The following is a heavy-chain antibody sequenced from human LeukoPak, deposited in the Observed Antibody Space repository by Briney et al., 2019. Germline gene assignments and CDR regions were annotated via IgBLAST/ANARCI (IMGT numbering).Heavy chain of an antibody. CDR3: ARGPNVGDTVTKTTDLDY. V-gene: IGHV1-2*02. Sequence: GASVKVSCKASGYTFTGYYMHWVRQAPGQGLEWMGWINPNSGGTNYAQKFQGRVTMTRDTSISTAYMELSRLRSDDTAVYYCARGPNVGDTVTKTTDLDYWGQGTLVTVSS. CDR2: INPNSGGT. J-gene: IGHJ4*02. D-gene: IGHD4-17*01. CDR1: GYTFTGYY.